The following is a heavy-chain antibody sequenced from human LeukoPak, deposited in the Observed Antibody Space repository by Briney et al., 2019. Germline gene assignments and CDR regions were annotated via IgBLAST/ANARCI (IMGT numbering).Heavy chain of an antibody. J-gene: IGHJ4*02. Sequence: ASVKVSCKASGYTFTGYYMHWVRQAPGQGLEWMGWINPNSGGTNYAQKFQGRVTMTRDTSISTAYMELSRLGSDDTAVYYCARPYCSGGSCYGKYYFDYWGQGTLVTVSS. V-gene: IGHV1-2*02. CDR3: ARPYCSGGSCYGKYYFDY. CDR2: INPNSGGT. D-gene: IGHD2-15*01. CDR1: GYTFTGYY.